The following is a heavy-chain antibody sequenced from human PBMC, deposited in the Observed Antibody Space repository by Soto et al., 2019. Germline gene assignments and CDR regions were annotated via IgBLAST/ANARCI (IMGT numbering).Heavy chain of an antibody. J-gene: IGHJ4*02. Sequence: EVQLVESGGGLVKPGGALRLSCAAYGVTFSSYSMNWVRQAPGKGLEWVSSISSSSSYIYYADSVKGRFTISSDNAKNSLYLQMNSLRAEDTAVYYCARSYYGSGSFDYWGQGTLVTVSS. V-gene: IGHV3-21*01. CDR3: ARSYYGSGSFDY. CDR2: ISSSSSYI. CDR1: GVTFSSYS. D-gene: IGHD3-10*01.